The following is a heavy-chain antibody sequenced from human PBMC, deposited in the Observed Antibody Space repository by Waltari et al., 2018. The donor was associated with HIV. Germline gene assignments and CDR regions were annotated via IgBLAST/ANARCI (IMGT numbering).Heavy chain of an antibody. CDR3: AKDGQFAAP. V-gene: IGHV3-9*01. Sequence: EVQLVESGGGLVQPGRSLIPSCAASGFTFDNYAMHCVRQAPGKGMEWVSGISWNSGSIGYADSVKGRFTISRDNAKNSLYLQMNSLRAEDTALYYCAKDGQFAAPWGQGTLVTVSS. CDR2: ISWNSGSI. J-gene: IGHJ5*02. CDR1: GFTFDNYA.